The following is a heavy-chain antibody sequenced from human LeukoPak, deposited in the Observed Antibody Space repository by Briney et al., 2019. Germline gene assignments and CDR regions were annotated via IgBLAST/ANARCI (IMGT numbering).Heavy chain of an antibody. J-gene: IGHJ3*02. CDR3: ARARYCGGDCYPDAFDI. CDR1: GFTFDDYG. D-gene: IGHD2-21*02. Sequence: PGGSLRLSRAASGFTFDDYGMSWVRQAPGKGLEWVANIKQDGSEKYYVDSAKGRFTISRDNAKNSLYLQMNSLRAEDTAVYYCARARYCGGDCYPDAFDIWGQGTMVTVSS. CDR2: IKQDGSEK. V-gene: IGHV3-7*01.